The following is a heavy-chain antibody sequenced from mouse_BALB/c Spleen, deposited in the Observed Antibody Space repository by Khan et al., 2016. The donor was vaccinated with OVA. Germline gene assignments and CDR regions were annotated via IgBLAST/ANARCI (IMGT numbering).Heavy chain of an antibody. CDR2: ISYSGST. J-gene: IGHJ2*01. CDR3: ARTARIKY. V-gene: IGHV3-2*02. CDR1: GYSITSGYG. Sequence: VQLKESGPGLVKPSQSLSLTCTVTGYSITSGYGWNWIRQFPGNKLEWMGYISYSGSTNYNPSLKSRITITRETTKNQFYFQLNSETTEVRATYSCARTARIKYWGQGTTLTVSS. D-gene: IGHD1-2*01.